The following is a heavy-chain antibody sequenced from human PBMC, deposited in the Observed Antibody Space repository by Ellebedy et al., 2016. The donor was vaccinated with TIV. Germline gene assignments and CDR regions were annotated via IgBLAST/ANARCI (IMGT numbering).Heavy chain of an antibody. V-gene: IGHV4-39*02. Sequence: MPSETLSLTCTVSGGSIRSSSYYWGWIRQPPGKGLEWIGSIYYSGSTYYNPSLESPVTISGDTSRNQFSLKVTSMTAADTAVYYCARGLMGYDTGGYYYRFNFDYWGQGTLVTVSS. CDR2: IYYSGST. CDR1: GGSIRSSSYY. CDR3: ARGLMGYDTGGYYYRFNFDY. J-gene: IGHJ4*02. D-gene: IGHD3-22*01.